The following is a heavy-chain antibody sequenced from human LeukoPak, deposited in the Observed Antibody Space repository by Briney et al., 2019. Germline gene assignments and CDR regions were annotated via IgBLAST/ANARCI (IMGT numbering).Heavy chain of an antibody. D-gene: IGHD6-25*01. J-gene: IGHJ4*02. Sequence: GASVKVSCKAPGYNLAHNIHWVRQAPGQGHEFMGWINPKNGGTKYAQNFQGRVTMTRDTSISTVYMELSSLGSDDTAVYYCVVSIQAAAIPAFDSWGQGTLVTVSS. CDR2: INPKNGGT. CDR1: GYNLAHN. CDR3: VVSIQAAAIPAFDS. V-gene: IGHV1-2*02.